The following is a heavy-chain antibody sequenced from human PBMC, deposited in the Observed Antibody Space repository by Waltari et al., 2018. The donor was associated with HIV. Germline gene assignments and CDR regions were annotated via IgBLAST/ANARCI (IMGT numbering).Heavy chain of an antibody. J-gene: IGHJ4*02. V-gene: IGHV5-10-1*01. Sequence: EVQLVQSGAEVKKPGESLRISCKGSGYSFTTYWINWVRQMPGKGLEWMGTIDPGAAYTTYSPACEGHVTFSADKSVSTAYLQWSSRKASDSAMYYWARQGGGPYSSGWAGTYLDYWGQGILVTVSS. CDR1: GYSFTTYW. CDR3: ARQGGGPYSSGWAGTYLDY. CDR2: IDPGAAYT. D-gene: IGHD6-25*01.